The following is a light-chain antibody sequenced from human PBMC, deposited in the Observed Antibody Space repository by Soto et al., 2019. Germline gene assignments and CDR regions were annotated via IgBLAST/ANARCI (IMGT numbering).Light chain of an antibody. CDR1: SSNIGNNY. Sequence: QAVVTQPPSVSAAPGQKVTISCSGSSSNIGNNYVSWYQQLPGTAPKLLIYDNNKRPSGIPDRFSGSKSDTSATLGITGLQTGDEADYYCGTWDSSLSGVVIGGGTKVTVL. J-gene: IGLJ2*01. V-gene: IGLV1-51*01. CDR2: DNN. CDR3: GTWDSSLSGVV.